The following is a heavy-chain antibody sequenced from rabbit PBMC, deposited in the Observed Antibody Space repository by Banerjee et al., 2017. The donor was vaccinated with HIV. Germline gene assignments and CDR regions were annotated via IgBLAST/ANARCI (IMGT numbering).Heavy chain of an antibody. J-gene: IGHJ2*01. Sequence: QQQLVESGGGLVKPGASLTLTCKASGFSFSSGYDMCWVRQAPGKGLEWIACIYPDYGSTDYASWVNGRFTISLDNAQNTVFLQMTSLTAADTATYFCTGSSSSGYYAFDPWGQGTLVTVS. D-gene: IGHD1-1*01. CDR1: GFSFSSGYD. CDR2: IYPDYGST. CDR3: TGSSSSGYYAFDP. V-gene: IGHV1S43*01.